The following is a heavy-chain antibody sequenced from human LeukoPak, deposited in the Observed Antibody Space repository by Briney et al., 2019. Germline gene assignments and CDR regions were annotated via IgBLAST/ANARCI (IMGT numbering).Heavy chain of an antibody. D-gene: IGHD2-2*01. CDR1: GFTFSSYA. CDR3: ARGPAQLLLVDY. J-gene: IGHJ4*02. V-gene: IGHV3-30*04. Sequence: GGSLRLSCAASGFTFSSYAMHWVRQAPGKGLEWVAVISYDGSNKYYADSVKGRFTISRDNSKNTLYLQMNSLRAEDTAVYYCARGPAQLLLVDYWGQGTLVTVSS. CDR2: ISYDGSNK.